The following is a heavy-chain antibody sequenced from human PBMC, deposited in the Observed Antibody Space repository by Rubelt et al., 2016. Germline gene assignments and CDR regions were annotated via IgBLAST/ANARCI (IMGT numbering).Heavy chain of an antibody. Sequence: QVQLVQSGAEVKKPGASVKVSCKASGYTFTSYAMHWVRQAPGQRLEWMGWINAGNGNTKYSQKFQGRGNMTEKTPQGTADMELSSLRSEDTAVYYCALGAGTLRGDAFDIWGQGTMVTVSS. CDR1: GYTFTSYA. CDR2: INAGNGNT. J-gene: IGHJ3*02. CDR3: ALGAGTLRGDAFDI. V-gene: IGHV1-3*01. D-gene: IGHD6-13*01.